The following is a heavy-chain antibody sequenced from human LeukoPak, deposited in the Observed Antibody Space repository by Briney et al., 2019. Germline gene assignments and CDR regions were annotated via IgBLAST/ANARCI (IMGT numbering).Heavy chain of an antibody. Sequence: GGSLRLSCVASGFTISSYWMHWVRQAPGKGLEWVANIKQDGSEEYYVDSVKGRFTISRDNAKNSLYLQMNSLRAEDTAVYYCARRYFDYWGQGILVTVSS. CDR2: IKQDGSEE. V-gene: IGHV3-7*03. J-gene: IGHJ4*02. CDR3: ARRYFDY. CDR1: GFTISSYW.